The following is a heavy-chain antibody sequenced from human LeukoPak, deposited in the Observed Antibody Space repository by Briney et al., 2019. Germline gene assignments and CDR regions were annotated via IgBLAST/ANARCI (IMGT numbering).Heavy chain of an antibody. CDR2: FDPEDGET. J-gene: IGHJ4*02. V-gene: IGHV1-24*01. CDR3: ATDLGSSWPSRGDY. Sequence: ASVTVSCKVSGYTLTELSMHWVRQAPGKGLEWMGGFDPEDGETIYAQKFQGRVTMTEDTSTDTAYMELSSLRSEDTAVYYCATDLGSSWPSRGDYWGQGTLVTVSS. CDR1: GYTLTELS. D-gene: IGHD6-13*01.